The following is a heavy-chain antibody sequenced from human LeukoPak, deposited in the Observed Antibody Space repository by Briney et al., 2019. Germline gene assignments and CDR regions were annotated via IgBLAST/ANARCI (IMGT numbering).Heavy chain of an antibody. J-gene: IGHJ4*02. CDR1: GGSISSSSYY. CDR3: ATLRGSSGWYDY. V-gene: IGHV4-39*07. CDR2: IYYSGST. D-gene: IGHD6-19*01. Sequence: PSETLSLTCTVSGGSISSSSYYWGWIRQPPGKGLEWIGSIYYSGSTYYNPSLRSRITISVDTSKNQFSLGLSSVTAADTAVYFCATLRGSSGWYDYWGQGTLVTVSS.